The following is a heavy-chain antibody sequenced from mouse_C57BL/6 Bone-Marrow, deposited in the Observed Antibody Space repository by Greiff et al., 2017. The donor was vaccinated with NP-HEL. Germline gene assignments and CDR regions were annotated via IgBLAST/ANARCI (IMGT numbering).Heavy chain of an antibody. D-gene: IGHD3-2*02. V-gene: IGHV14-4*01. Sequence: EVQLQQSGAELVRPGASVKLSCTASGFNIKDDYMHWVKQRPEQGLEWIGWIDPENGDTEYASKLQGKDTITADTSSNPAYLQLSILTSEDTSVYYCTPRTAQATSWFAYWGQGTLVTVSA. CDR1: GFNIKDDY. CDR2: IDPENGDT. J-gene: IGHJ3*01. CDR3: TPRTAQATSWFAY.